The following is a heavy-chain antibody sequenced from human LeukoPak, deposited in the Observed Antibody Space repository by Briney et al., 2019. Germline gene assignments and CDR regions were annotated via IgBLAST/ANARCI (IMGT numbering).Heavy chain of an antibody. D-gene: IGHD2-2*02. CDR2: MNPNSGNT. CDR3: ARDQGYQLLYGNNYNYGMDV. J-gene: IGHJ6*02. Sequence: ASVKVSCKASGYTFTSYDINWVRQDTGQGLEWTGWMNPNSGNTGYAQKFQGRVTMTRNTSISTAYMELSSLRSEDTAVYYCARDQGYQLLYGNNYNYGMDVWGQGTTVTVSS. V-gene: IGHV1-8*01. CDR1: GYTFTSYD.